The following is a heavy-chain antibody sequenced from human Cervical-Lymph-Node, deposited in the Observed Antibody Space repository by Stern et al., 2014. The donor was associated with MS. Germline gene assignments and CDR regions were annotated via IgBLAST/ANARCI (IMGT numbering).Heavy chain of an antibody. D-gene: IGHD1-26*01. J-gene: IGHJ2*01. CDR2: LTWNGGRI. V-gene: IGHV3-9*01. CDR3: AKDALVGASSAWYFDL. Sequence: EVQLVESGGALVQPGRSLRLSCAVSGFTFDDYGMHWVRQAPGKGLEWVSGLTWNGGRIDYADSVKGRFTISRDNARNSLYLQMNDLRTEDTALYYCAKDALVGASSAWYFDLWGRGTLVTVSS. CDR1: GFTFDDYG.